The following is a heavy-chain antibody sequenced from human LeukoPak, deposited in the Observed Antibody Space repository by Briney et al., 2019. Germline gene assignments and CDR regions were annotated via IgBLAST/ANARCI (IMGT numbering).Heavy chain of an antibody. V-gene: IGHV4-31*03. Sequence: TLSLTCTVSGGSISSGGYYWSWIRQHPGKGLEWIGYIYYSGSTYYNPSLKSRVTISVDTSKNQFSLKLSSVTAGDTAVYYWARGEGYCSSTSCYTYYYGMDVWGQGTTVTASS. D-gene: IGHD2-2*02. CDR2: IYYSGST. CDR1: GGSISSGGYY. J-gene: IGHJ6*02. CDR3: ARGEGYCSSTSCYTYYYGMDV.